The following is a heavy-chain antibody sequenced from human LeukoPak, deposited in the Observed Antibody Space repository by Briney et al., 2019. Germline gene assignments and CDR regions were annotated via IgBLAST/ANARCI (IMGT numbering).Heavy chain of an antibody. J-gene: IGHJ4*02. V-gene: IGHV3-49*04. CDR3: TRRRPKGWLPFDY. Sequence: GGSLRLSCAASGFTFSSYWMSWVRQAPGKGLEWVGFIRSKAYGGTTEYAASVKGRFTISRDDSKSIAYLQMNSLKTEDTAVYYCTRRRPKGWLPFDYWGQGTLVTVSS. D-gene: IGHD5-12*01. CDR1: GFTFSSYW. CDR2: IRSKAYGGTT.